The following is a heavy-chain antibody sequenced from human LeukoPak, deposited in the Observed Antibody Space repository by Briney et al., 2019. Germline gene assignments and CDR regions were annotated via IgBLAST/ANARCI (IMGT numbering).Heavy chain of an antibody. CDR2: ISYDGSNK. CDR3: ATHLGSGWYLDY. CDR1: GFTFSNYA. J-gene: IGHJ4*01. D-gene: IGHD6-19*01. Sequence: PGGSLRLSCAASGFTFSNYAMHWVRQAPGKGLEWVAVISYDGSNKYYTDSVKGRFTISRDTSKNTLYLQMNSLRAEDTAVYYCATHLGSGWYLDYWGHGTLVTVSS. V-gene: IGHV3-30*04.